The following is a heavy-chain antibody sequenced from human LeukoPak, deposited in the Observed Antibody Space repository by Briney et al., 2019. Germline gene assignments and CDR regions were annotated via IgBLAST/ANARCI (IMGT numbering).Heavy chain of an antibody. CDR3: AKDIPRYCSGGSCYLY. J-gene: IGHJ4*02. CDR2: IRYDGSNK. Sequence: GGSLRLSCAASGFTFSSYGMNWVRQAPGKGLEWVAFIRYDGSNKYYADSVKGRFTISRDNSKNTLYLQMNSLRAEDTAVYYCAKDIPRYCSGGSCYLYWGQGTLVTVSS. D-gene: IGHD2-15*01. CDR1: GFTFSSYG. V-gene: IGHV3-30*02.